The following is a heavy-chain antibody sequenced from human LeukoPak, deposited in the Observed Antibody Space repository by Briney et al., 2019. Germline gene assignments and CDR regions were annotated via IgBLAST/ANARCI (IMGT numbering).Heavy chain of an antibody. CDR2: RYYSGST. V-gene: IGHV4-59*01. D-gene: IGHD6-13*01. CDR1: GGSIRSYY. CDR3: ARSQSSGKTAAGDAYYFYHGMDV. J-gene: IGHJ6*02. Sequence: SETLSLTCTVSGGSIRSYYWTWIRQPPGKGLEWIGYRYYSGSTNYNPSLQSRVSMSIDTSKNQFSLNLSSVTAADTALYYCARSQSSGKTAAGDAYYFYHGMDVWGLGTTVTAS.